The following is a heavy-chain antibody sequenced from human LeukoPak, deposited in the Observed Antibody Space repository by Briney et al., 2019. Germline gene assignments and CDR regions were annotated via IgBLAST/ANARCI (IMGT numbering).Heavy chain of an antibody. CDR2: ISAYNGNT. J-gene: IGHJ4*02. Sequence: GASVKVSCKASGYTFTDYYMHWVRQAPGQGLEWMGWISAYNGNTNYAQKLQGRVTMTTDTSTSTAYMELRSLRSDDTAVYYCARDRLFTMVRGVAIDYWGQGTLVTVSS. V-gene: IGHV1-18*04. CDR1: GYTFTDYY. CDR3: ARDRLFTMVRGVAIDY. D-gene: IGHD3-10*01.